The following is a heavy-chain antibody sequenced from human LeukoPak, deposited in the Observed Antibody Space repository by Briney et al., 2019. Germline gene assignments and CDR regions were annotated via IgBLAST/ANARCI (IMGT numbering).Heavy chain of an antibody. CDR2: ISWNSGSI. D-gene: IGHD4-11*01. CDR1: GFTLDDYA. J-gene: IGHJ4*02. CDR3: ARGGTITVDY. Sequence: GGSLRLSCAASGFTLDDYAMHWVRHAPGKGLEWVSGISWNSGSIGYADSVKGRFTISRDNAKNSLYLQMNSLRAEDTAVYYCARGGTITVDYWGQGTLVTVSS. V-gene: IGHV3-9*01.